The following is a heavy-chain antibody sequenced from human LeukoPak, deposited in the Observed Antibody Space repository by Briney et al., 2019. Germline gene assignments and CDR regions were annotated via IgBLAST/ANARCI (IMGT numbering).Heavy chain of an antibody. V-gene: IGHV3-7*01. CDR1: GFSFSKYW. Sequence: PGGSLRLSCVVSGFSFSKYWMSWVRQAPGKGLEWVANIKQDGSEEYYVDSLKGRFTISRDNAKNSLYLQMSSLRVEDTAVYYCARVPTVLMVYSVWGHVDDWGQGTLVTVSS. D-gene: IGHD2-8*01. J-gene: IGHJ4*02. CDR3: ARVPTVLMVYSVWGHVDD. CDR2: IKQDGSEE.